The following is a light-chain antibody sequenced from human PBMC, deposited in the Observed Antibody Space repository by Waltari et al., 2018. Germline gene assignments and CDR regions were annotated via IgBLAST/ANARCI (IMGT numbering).Light chain of an antibody. CDR1: SSEVGGYNL. J-gene: IGLJ1*01. CDR3: CSYTSSSTYV. CDR2: EVS. Sequence: QSALTQPASVSGSPGQSITISCTGTSSEVGGYNLVSWYQQHPGKAPKLMIYEVSNRPSGVSNRFSGSKSGNTASLTISGLQAEDEADYYCCSYTSSSTYVFGTGTKVAVL. V-gene: IGLV2-14*01.